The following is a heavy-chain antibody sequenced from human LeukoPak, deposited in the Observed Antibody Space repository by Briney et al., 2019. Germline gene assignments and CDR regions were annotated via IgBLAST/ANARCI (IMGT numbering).Heavy chain of an antibody. CDR3: ARGKAGGTMIVVAD. D-gene: IGHD3-22*01. V-gene: IGHV3-30-3*01. CDR2: ISYDGSNK. J-gene: IGHJ4*02. Sequence: PGRSLRLSCAASGFTFSSYAMHWVRQAPGKGLEWVAVISYDGSNKYYADSVKGRFTISRDNSKNTLYLQMNSLRAEDTAVYYCARGKAGGTMIVVADWGQGTLVTVSS. CDR1: GFTFSSYA.